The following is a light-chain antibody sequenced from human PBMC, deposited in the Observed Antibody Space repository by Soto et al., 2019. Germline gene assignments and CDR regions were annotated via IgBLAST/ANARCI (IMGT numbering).Light chain of an antibody. CDR3: QQYNNWPPWT. V-gene: IGKV3-15*01. CDR1: QSLSSN. J-gene: IGKJ1*01. Sequence: EIVMTQSPATLSVSPGERATLSCRASQSLSSNLAWYQQKPGQAPRLLIYGASTRATGIPARFSGSGSGTEFTLTISSLLSEDFAVYYCQQYNNWPPWTFGQGTKVEIK. CDR2: GAS.